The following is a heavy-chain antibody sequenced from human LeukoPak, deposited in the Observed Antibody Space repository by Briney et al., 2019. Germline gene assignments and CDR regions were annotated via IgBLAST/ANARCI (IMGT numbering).Heavy chain of an antibody. CDR2: IYYSGST. D-gene: IGHD3-22*01. CDR3: ARGYDSSGYYFG. Sequence: SETLSLTCTVSGGSISSYYWSWIRQPPGKGLEWIGYIYYSGSTNYNPSLKSRVTISVDTSKNQFSLKLNSVTAADTAVYYCARGYDSSGYYFGWGQGTLVTVSS. J-gene: IGHJ4*02. CDR1: GGSISSYY. V-gene: IGHV4-59*08.